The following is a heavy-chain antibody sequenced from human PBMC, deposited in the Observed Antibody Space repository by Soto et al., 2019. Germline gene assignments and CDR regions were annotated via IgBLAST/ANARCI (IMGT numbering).Heavy chain of an antibody. J-gene: IGHJ6*02. V-gene: IGHV4-31*03. D-gene: IGHD6-19*01. Sequence: PSETLSLTCTVSGGSISSGAYFWNWIRQSPGKGLEWIGNIYYTGSTHYDPSLKSRITISLDTSKNQISLKLSSVTAADTAVYYCASSPVTGIYYAMDVWGQGTTVTVSS. CDR1: GGSISSGAYF. CDR3: ASSPVTGIYYAMDV. CDR2: IYYTGST.